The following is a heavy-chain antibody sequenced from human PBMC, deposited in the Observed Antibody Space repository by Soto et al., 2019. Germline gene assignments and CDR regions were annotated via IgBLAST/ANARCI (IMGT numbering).Heavy chain of an antibody. CDR2: ISYDGSNK. Sequence: GGSLRLSCAASGITFSRYGVHWVRQAPGKGLEWVAVISYDGSNKDYADSVKGRFTISRDNSKNTLYLQMNSLRAEDTAVYYCAKERTSWFSGGARYYHGMDVWGQGTTVTSP. V-gene: IGHV3-30*18. J-gene: IGHJ6*02. CDR3: AKERTSWFSGGARYYHGMDV. CDR1: GITFSRYG. D-gene: IGHD2-2*01.